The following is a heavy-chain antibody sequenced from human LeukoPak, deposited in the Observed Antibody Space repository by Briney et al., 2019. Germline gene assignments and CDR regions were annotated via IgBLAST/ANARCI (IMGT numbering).Heavy chain of an antibody. Sequence: SETLSLTCAVYGGSFSGYYWSWIRQPPGKGLEWIGEINHSGSTNYNPSLKSRVTISVDTSKNQFSLKLSSVTAADTAVYCCARSAGLDSFDYWGQGTLVTVSS. J-gene: IGHJ4*02. CDR2: INHSGST. D-gene: IGHD3/OR15-3a*01. CDR1: GGSFSGYY. CDR3: ARSAGLDSFDY. V-gene: IGHV4-34*01.